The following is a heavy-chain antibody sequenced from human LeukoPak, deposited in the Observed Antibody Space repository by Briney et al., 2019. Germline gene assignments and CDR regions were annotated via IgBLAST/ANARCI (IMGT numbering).Heavy chain of an antibody. D-gene: IGHD2-2*01. CDR1: GDSISSYY. Sequence: NPSETLSLTRTVSGDSISSYYWSWIRQPPGKGLEWIGYIYYSGTTNYNPSLKSRVTISVDTSKNQFSLKLSSVTAADTAVYYCARRRPAHDAFDIWGQGTLVTVSS. CDR3: ARRRPAHDAFDI. J-gene: IGHJ3*02. V-gene: IGHV4-59*01. CDR2: IYYSGTT.